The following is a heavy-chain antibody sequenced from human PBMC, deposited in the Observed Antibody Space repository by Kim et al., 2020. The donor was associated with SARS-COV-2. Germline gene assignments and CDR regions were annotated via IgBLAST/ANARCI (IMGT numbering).Heavy chain of an antibody. J-gene: IGHJ3*02. D-gene: IGHD6-19*01. CDR2: IYSGGST. CDR1: GFTVSSNY. V-gene: IGHV3-53*01. Sequence: GGSLRLSCAASGFTVSSNYMSWVRQAPGKGLEWVSVIYSGGSTYYADSVKGRFTISRDNSKNTLYLQMNSLRAEDTAVYYCARGNIGWLALNAFDIWGQGTMVTVSS. CDR3: ARGNIGWLALNAFDI.